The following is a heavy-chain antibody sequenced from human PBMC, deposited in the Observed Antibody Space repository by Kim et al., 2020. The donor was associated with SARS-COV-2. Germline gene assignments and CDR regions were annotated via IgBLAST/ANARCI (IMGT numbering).Heavy chain of an antibody. V-gene: IGHV4-31*02. J-gene: IGHJ5*02. D-gene: IGHD2-15*01. Sequence: YYHPSLNSRVTISVDTSKNQFSLKLSSVADADTAVYYCARMVVAARGFASSGQGTLVTVSS. CDR3: ARMVVAARGFAS.